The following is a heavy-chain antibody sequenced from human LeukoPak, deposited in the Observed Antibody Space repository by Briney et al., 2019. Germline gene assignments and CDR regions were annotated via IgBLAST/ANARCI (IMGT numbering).Heavy chain of an antibody. CDR3: ARDTLYGDSTGLFDY. D-gene: IGHD4-17*01. CDR2: IYSGGST. J-gene: IGHJ4*02. CDR1: GFTVSSNY. Sequence: GGSLRLSCAASGFTVSSNYMSWVRQAPGKGLEWVSVIYSGGSTYYADSVKGRFTISRDNSKNTLYLQMNSLRAEDTAVYYCARDTLYGDSTGLFDYWGQGTLVTVSS. V-gene: IGHV3-66*01.